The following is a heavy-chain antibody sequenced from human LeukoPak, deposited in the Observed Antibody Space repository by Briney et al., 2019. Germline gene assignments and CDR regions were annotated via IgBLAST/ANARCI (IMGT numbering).Heavy chain of an antibody. CDR1: GYTFTSYG. Sequence: ASVKVSCKASGYTFTSYGISWVRQAPGQGLEWMGWISAYNGNTNYAQKFQGRVTMTTDTSTSTAYMEVRSLRSDDTAVYYCARGPCGSDCYWVDYWGQGTLVTVSS. CDR2: ISAYNGNT. V-gene: IGHV1-18*01. D-gene: IGHD2-21*01. J-gene: IGHJ4*02. CDR3: ARGPCGSDCYWVDY.